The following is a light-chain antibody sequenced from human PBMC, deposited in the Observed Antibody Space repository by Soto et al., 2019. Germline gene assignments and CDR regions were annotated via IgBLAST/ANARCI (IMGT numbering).Light chain of an antibody. J-gene: IGLJ1*01. CDR1: TFNIGNNF. CDR2: DNN. CDR3: GTWDSTLSAYV. Sequence: QSVLTQPPSVSAAPGQKVTISCSGSTFNIGNNFVSWCQQLPGTAPKVLIHDNNQRPSGIPDRFSASKSGTSATLVITGLQTGDEAVYYCGTWDSTLSAYVFGTGTKVTVL. V-gene: IGLV1-51*01.